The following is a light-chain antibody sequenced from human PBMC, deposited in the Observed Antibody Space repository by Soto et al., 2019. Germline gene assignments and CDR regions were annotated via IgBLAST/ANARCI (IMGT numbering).Light chain of an antibody. V-gene: IGKV3-11*01. J-gene: IGKJ4*01. CDR2: DAS. Sequence: EIVLTQSPATLSLSPGERATLSCRASQSVSNFLAWYQQKPGQAPRLLIYDASTRATGIPARFSGSGSGTDFALTISSLVPEDFAVYYCQQRRTWPPLTFGGGTKVEIK. CDR1: QSVSNF. CDR3: QQRRTWPPLT.